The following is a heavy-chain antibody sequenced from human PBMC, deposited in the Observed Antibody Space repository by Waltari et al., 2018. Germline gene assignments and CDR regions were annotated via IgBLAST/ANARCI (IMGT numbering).Heavy chain of an antibody. Sequence: EVQLVESGGGLVQPGRSLRLSCAASGFTFDDYAMPGVRQAPGQGLEWVSGISWNSGSIGYADSVKGRFTISRDNAKNSLYLQMNSLRAEDTALYYWAKDILSSSSGFLGYWGQGTLVTVSS. D-gene: IGHD6-6*01. CDR2: ISWNSGSI. V-gene: IGHV3-9*01. J-gene: IGHJ4*02. CDR1: GFTFDDYA. CDR3: AKDILSSSSGFLGY.